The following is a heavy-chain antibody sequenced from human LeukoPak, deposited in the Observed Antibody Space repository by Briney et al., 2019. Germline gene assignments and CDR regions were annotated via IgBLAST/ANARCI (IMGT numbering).Heavy chain of an antibody. Sequence: GGSLRLSCAASGFTFSSYWMHWVRQAPGKGLLWFSRIKSDGSSTTYADSVKGRFTISRDNAKNSLYLQMNSLRAEDTAVYYCARDFIPIPAAIGMDVWGKGTTVTISS. D-gene: IGHD2-2*02. J-gene: IGHJ6*03. CDR2: IKSDGSST. CDR3: ARDFIPIPAAIGMDV. CDR1: GFTFSSYW. V-gene: IGHV3-74*01.